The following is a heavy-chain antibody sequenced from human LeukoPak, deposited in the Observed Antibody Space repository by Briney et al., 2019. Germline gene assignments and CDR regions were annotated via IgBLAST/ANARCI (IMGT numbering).Heavy chain of an antibody. CDR1: GFTFSSYG. V-gene: IGHV3-30*02. D-gene: IGHD2/OR15-2a*01. CDR3: AKDFKAEYTIDY. CDR2: IRYDGSNK. J-gene: IGHJ4*02. Sequence: GGSLRLSCAASGFTFSSYGMHWVRQAPGKGLEWVAFIRYDGSNKYYADSVKGRFTISRDNSKNTLYLQMNSLRAEDTAVYYCAKDFKAEYTIDYWGQGTLVTVSS.